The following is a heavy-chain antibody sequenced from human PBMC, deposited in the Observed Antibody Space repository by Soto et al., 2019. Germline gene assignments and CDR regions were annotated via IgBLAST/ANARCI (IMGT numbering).Heavy chain of an antibody. V-gene: IGHV1-69*06. CDR3: ARSKVTTNSHYYYYGMDV. Sequence: SVKVSCKASGGTFSSYAISWVRQAPGQGLEWMGGIIPIFGTANYAQKFQGRVTITADKSTSTAYMELSSLRSEDTAVYYCARSKVTTNSHYYYYGMDVWGQGTTVTVYS. J-gene: IGHJ6*02. CDR2: IIPIFGTA. D-gene: IGHD4-4*01. CDR1: GGTFSSYA.